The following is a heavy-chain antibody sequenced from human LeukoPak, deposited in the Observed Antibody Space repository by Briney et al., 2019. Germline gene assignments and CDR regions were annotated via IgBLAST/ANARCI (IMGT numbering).Heavy chain of an antibody. Sequence: GGSLRLSCTASGFTFGDYAMSWVHQAPGKGLEWVGFIRSKAYGGTTEYAASVKGRFTISRDDSKSIAYLQMNSLRAEDTAVYYCARCVDTGRDFDYWGQGTLVTVSS. CDR2: IRSKAYGGTT. CDR3: ARCVDTGRDFDY. J-gene: IGHJ4*02. CDR1: GFTFGDYA. V-gene: IGHV3-49*04. D-gene: IGHD5-18*01.